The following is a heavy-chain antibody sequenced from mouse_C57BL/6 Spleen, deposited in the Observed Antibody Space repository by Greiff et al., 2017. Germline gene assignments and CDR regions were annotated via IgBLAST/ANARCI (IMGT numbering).Heavy chain of an antibody. Sequence: VQLQQSGTVLARPGASWKMSCKTSGYTFTSYWMHWLKQRPGQGLEWLGALFPGNSGTSSNKKFKGKAKLTAVTSASTAYMELSSLTNEDSAVYYCTRAGSRGEDYLDYWGQGTTLTVSS. CDR3: TRAGSRGEDYLDY. D-gene: IGHD4-1*01. J-gene: IGHJ2*01. V-gene: IGHV1-5*01. CDR2: LFPGNSGT. CDR1: GYTFTSYW.